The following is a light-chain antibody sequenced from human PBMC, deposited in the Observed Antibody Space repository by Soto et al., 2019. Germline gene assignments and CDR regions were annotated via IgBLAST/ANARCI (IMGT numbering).Light chain of an antibody. CDR1: SSDVGAFNY. CDR3: CSYAAGDSFK. J-gene: IGLJ2*01. Sequence: QSALTQPRSVSGSRGQSVTISWTGTSSDVGAFNYVSWHQQHPGKAPKLVIYDVTQRPSGVPARFSASKSGITASLTISGLQAEDEADYYCCSYAAGDSFKFGGGTK. CDR2: DVT. V-gene: IGLV2-11*01.